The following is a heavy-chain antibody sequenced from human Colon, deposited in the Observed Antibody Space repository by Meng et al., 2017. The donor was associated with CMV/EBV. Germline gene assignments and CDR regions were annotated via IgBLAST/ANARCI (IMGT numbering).Heavy chain of an antibody. CDR1: GFTVSSNY. J-gene: IGHJ4*02. V-gene: IGHV3-66*02. CDR2: IYSGGST. CDR3: ASSVTGRY. D-gene: IGHD3-10*01. Sequence: GESLKISCAASGFTVSSNYMSWVRQAPGKGLEWVSVIYSGGSTNYADSVKGRFTISRDNSKNTLYLQMNSLRAEDTAVYYCASSVTGRYWGQGTLVTVSS.